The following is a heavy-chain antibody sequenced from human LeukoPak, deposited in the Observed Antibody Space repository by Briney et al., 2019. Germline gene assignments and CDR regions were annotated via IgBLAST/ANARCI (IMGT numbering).Heavy chain of an antibody. CDR2: ISAYNGNT. V-gene: IGHV1-18*01. D-gene: IGHD3-10*01. Sequence: VSVKVSCKASGYTFTSSDINWVRQAPGQGLEWMGWISAYNGNTNYAQKLQGRVTMTTDTSTSTAYMELRSLRSDDTAVYYCARDRGITMVRGALDVWGKGTTVTISS. J-gene: IGHJ6*04. CDR1: GYTFTSSD. CDR3: ARDRGITMVRGALDV.